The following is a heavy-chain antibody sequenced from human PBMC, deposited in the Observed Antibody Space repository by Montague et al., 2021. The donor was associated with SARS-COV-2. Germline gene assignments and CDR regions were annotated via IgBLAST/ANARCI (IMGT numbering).Heavy chain of an antibody. J-gene: IGHJ6*02. CDR1: GFPFSNYW. CDR3: ARDRTPPYGKSWYEEYYYHAMDV. CDR2: IKQDESEK. Sequence: SLRLSCAASGFPFSNYWMTWVRQAPGKGLEWVANIKQDESEKYYVDSVKGRFTISRDNAEKSLYLHMSRVRGEDTAIYYCARDRTPPYGKSWYEEYYYHAMDVWGRGTTVIVSS. D-gene: IGHD6-13*01. V-gene: IGHV3-7*01.